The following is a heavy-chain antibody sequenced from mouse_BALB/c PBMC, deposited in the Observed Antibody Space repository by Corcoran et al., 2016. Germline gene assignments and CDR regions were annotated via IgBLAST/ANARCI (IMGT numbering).Heavy chain of an antibody. CDR1: GYTFTNYG. V-gene: IGHV9-1*02. Sequence: QIQLVQSGPELKKTGETVKISCKASGYTFTNYGMNCVKQAPGKGLKWMGWINTYTGEPTYADDFKGRFAFSLETSASTAYLQINNLKNEDMATYFCARGDGYLMDYWGQGTSVTVS. J-gene: IGHJ4*01. D-gene: IGHD2-3*01. CDR3: ARGDGYLMDY. CDR2: INTYTGEP.